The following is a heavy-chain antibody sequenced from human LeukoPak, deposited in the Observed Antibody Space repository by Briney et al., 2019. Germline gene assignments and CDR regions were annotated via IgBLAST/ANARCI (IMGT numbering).Heavy chain of an antibody. J-gene: IGHJ4*02. Sequence: GESLQISCKGSGCSFTSYWIGWVRQLPGKGLEWMGIIYPGDSDTRYSPSFQGQVTISADKSISTAYLQWNSLKASDTAMYYCARQVAVAGLVDYWGQGTLVTVSS. CDR2: IYPGDSDT. V-gene: IGHV5-51*01. CDR3: ARQVAVAGLVDY. CDR1: GCSFTSYW. D-gene: IGHD6-19*01.